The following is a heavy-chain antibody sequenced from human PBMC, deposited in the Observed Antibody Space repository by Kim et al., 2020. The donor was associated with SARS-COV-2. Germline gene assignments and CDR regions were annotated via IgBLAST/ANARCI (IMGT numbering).Heavy chain of an antibody. CDR1: GYSFTSYW. CDR2: IDPSDSYT. J-gene: IGHJ4*02. V-gene: IGHV5-10-1*01. Sequence: GESLKISCKGSGYSFTSYWISWVRQMPGKGLEWMGRIDPSDSYTNYSPSFQGHVTISADKSISTAYLQWSSLKASDTAMYYCARLAPRGQVNYYGSGSVDDYWGQGTLCSVSS. D-gene: IGHD3-10*01. CDR3: ARLAPRGQVNYYGSGSVDDY.